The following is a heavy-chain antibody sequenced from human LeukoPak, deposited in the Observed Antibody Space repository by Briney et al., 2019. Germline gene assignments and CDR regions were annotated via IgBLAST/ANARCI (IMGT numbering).Heavy chain of an antibody. CDR3: VKGRYSSNWYYFDY. D-gene: IGHD6-13*01. V-gene: IGHV3-9*01. CDR2: ISWNSGNI. CDR1: GLTFDDYA. Sequence: SGGSLRLSCAASGLTFDDYAMHWVRQAPGKGLEWVSGISWNSGNIDYADSVEGRFTISRDNAKNSLYLQMNSLRPEDTALYYCVKGRYSSNWYYFDYWGQGTLVTVSS. J-gene: IGHJ4*02.